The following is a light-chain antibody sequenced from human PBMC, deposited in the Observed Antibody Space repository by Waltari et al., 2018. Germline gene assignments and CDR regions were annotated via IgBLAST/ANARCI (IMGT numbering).Light chain of an antibody. Sequence: QSAITQPASVPVSPGQSVTTPCPGTSSSLGTSNSVSWYQQHPGKAPKPIISAVTDRPSGVSNRFSGSRSGNTASLTISGLQAEDEADYYCSSYTSGTTLYVFGTGTKVTVL. CDR1: SSSLGTSNS. CDR3: SSYTSGTTLYV. CDR2: AVT. V-gene: IGLV2-14*01. J-gene: IGLJ1*01.